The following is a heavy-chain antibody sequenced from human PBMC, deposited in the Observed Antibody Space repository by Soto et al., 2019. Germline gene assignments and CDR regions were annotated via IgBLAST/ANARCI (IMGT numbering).Heavy chain of an antibody. J-gene: IGHJ4*02. CDR1: GFTFDDYA. CDR2: ISWNSGSI. D-gene: IGHD6-19*01. Sequence: EVQLVESGGGLVQPGRSLRLSCAASGFTFDDYAMHWVRQAPGKGLEWVSGISWNSGSIGYADSVKGRFTISRDNAKNSLYLQMNSLRAEDTALYYCAKAPSRGSGWYGAFDYWGQGTLVTVSS. CDR3: AKAPSRGSGWYGAFDY. V-gene: IGHV3-9*01.